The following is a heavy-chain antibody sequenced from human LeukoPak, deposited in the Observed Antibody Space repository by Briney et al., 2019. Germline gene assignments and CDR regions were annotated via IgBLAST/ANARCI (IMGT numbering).Heavy chain of an antibody. J-gene: IGHJ4*02. CDR3: ARRYQVAAFYYFDY. V-gene: IGHV4-38-2*01. D-gene: IGHD2-15*01. CDR2: IYHSGST. Sequence: SETLSLTCAVSGYSISSGYYWGWIRQPPGKGLEWIGSIYHSGSTYYKPSLKSRVTISVDTSKNQFSLKLSSVTAADTAVYYCARRYQVAAFYYFDYWGQGTLLTVSS. CDR1: GYSISSGYY.